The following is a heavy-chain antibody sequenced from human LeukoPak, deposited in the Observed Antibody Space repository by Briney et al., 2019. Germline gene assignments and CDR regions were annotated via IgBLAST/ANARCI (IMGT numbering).Heavy chain of an antibody. CDR3: ARGGRSSSWYGRMGTWWFDP. J-gene: IGHJ5*02. Sequence: SETLSLTCTVSGGSISSSSYYWGWIRQPPGKDLEWIGSIYFSGSTYYNPSLKSRVTISVDTSKNQFSLKLSSVTAADTAVYYCARGGRSSSWYGRMGTWWFDPWGQGTLVTVSS. CDR1: GGSISSSSYY. V-gene: IGHV4-39*01. CDR2: IYFSGST. D-gene: IGHD6-13*01.